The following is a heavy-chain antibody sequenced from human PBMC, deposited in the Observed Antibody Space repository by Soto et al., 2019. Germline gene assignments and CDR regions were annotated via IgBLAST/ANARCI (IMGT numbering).Heavy chain of an antibody. J-gene: IGHJ1*01. D-gene: IGHD5-12*01. CDR3: ARGAPGRDGYNLDFQH. V-gene: IGHV3-21*01. CDR2: ISSSSSFR. Sequence: GGSLRLSCAASGFTFSTYAMNWVRQAPGKGLEWVSSISSSSSFRYYADSVKGRFTVSRDNAKNSLYLQMSSLRAEDTAVYYCARGAPGRDGYNLDFQHWGQGTLVTVSS. CDR1: GFTFSTYA.